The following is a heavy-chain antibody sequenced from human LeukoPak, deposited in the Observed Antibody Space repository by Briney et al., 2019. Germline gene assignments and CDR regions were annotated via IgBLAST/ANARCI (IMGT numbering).Heavy chain of an antibody. V-gene: IGHV3-30*02. D-gene: IGHD3-16*01. J-gene: IGHJ3*02. CDR2: IRYDGSNK. Sequence: GGSLRLSCAASGLTFTNAWMTWVRQAPGKGLEWLAFIRYDGSNKNYADSVKGRFTISRDNTKNSLYLQMNSLRAEDTAVYYCAKDGGSDPDSFDIWGQGTMVTVSS. CDR1: GLTFTNAW. CDR3: AKDGGSDPDSFDI.